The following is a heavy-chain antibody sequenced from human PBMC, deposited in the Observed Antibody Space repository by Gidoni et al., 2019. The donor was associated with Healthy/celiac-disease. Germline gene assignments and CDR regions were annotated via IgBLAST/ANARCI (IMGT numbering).Heavy chain of an antibody. J-gene: IGHJ3*02. D-gene: IGHD3-10*01. CDR3: ARDGGFGLGLSNDDAFDI. V-gene: IGHV3-48*02. CDR2: ISSSSSTI. Sequence: EVQLVESGGGLVQPGGSLRLSCAASGFTFSSYSMNWVRQAPGKGLEWVSYISSSSSTIYYADSVKGRFTISRDNAKNSLYLQMNSLRDEDTAVYYCARDGGFGLGLSNDDAFDIWGQGTMVTVSS. CDR1: GFTFSSYS.